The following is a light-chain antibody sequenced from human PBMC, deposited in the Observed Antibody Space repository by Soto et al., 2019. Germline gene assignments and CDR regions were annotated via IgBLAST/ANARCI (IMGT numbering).Light chain of an antibody. Sequence: EIVLTQSPGTLSLSPGERATLSCTASQSVSSSQLAWYQQKPGQAPRLLIYGASVRATGIPDRFSGSGSGTDFTLNIIRLEPEDFAVYYCQQYGRSPPWTFGQGTKVEIK. CDR3: QQYGRSPPWT. V-gene: IGKV3-20*01. CDR1: QSVSSSQ. J-gene: IGKJ1*01. CDR2: GAS.